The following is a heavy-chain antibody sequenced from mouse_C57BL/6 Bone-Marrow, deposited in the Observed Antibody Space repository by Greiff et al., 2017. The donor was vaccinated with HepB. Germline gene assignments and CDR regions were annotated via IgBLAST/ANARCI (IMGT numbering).Heavy chain of an antibody. D-gene: IGHD2-1*01. CDR3: TTPLIYYGNYLSLAY. CDR1: GFNIKDDY. V-gene: IGHV14-4*01. J-gene: IGHJ3*01. Sequence: EVQLQQSGAELVRPGASVKLSCTASGFNIKDDYMHWVKQRPEQGLEWIGRIDPENGDTEYASKFQGKATITADTSSNTAYLQLSSLTSEDTAVYYCTTPLIYYGNYLSLAYWGQGTLVTVSA. CDR2: IDPENGDT.